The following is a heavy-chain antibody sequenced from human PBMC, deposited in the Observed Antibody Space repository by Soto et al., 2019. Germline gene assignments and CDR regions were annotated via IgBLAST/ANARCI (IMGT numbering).Heavy chain of an antibody. J-gene: IGHJ6*02. V-gene: IGHV2-70*04. CDR3: ARTYSRSLMSYGMDV. D-gene: IGHD6-13*01. CDR2: IDWDDDK. CDR1: GFSLSTSGMR. Sequence: SGPTLVNPTQTLTLTCTFSGFSLSTSGMRVSWIRQPPGKALEWLARIDWDDDKFYSTSLKTRLTISKDTSKNQVVLTMTNMDPVDTATYYCARTYSRSLMSYGMDVWGQGTTVTVSS.